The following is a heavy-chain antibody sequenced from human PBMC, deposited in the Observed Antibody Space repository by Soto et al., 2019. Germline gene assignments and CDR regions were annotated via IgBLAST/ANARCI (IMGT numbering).Heavy chain of an antibody. Sequence: GGSLRLSCTASGFTFGDYAMSWVRQAPGKGLEWVGFIRSKAYGGTTEYAASVKGRLTISRDDSKSIAYLQMNSLKTEDTAVYYCTRLSDFWSGYPYYYYGMDVWGQGTTVTVSS. V-gene: IGHV3-49*04. CDR1: GFTFGDYA. CDR3: TRLSDFWSGYPYYYYGMDV. D-gene: IGHD3-3*01. CDR2: IRSKAYGGTT. J-gene: IGHJ6*02.